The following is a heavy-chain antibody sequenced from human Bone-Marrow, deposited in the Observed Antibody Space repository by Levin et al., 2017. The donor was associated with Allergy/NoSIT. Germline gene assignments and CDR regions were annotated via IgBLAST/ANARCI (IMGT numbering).Heavy chain of an antibody. CDR1: GGSISSYY. CDR3: ARQFLTFGGVMFRLGYFDY. Sequence: SETLSLTCTVSGGSISSYYWSWIRQPPGKGLEWIGYIYYSGSTNYNPSLKSRVTISVDTSKNQFSLKLSSVTAADTAVYYCARQFLTFGGVMFRLGYFDYWGQGTLVTVSS. J-gene: IGHJ4*02. V-gene: IGHV4-59*08. D-gene: IGHD3-16*01. CDR2: IYYSGST.